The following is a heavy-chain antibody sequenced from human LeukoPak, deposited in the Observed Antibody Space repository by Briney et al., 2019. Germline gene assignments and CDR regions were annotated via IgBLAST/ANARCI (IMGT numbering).Heavy chain of an antibody. CDR3: ARAPYSSGWYSDMDV. Sequence: PSETLSLTCTVPGGSISSYYWSWIRQPAGKGLEWIGRIYTSGSPNYNPSLKSRVTISVDKSKNQFSLKLSSVTAADTVVYFCARAPYSSGWYSDMDVWGKGTTVTVSS. D-gene: IGHD6-19*01. V-gene: IGHV4-4*07. J-gene: IGHJ6*03. CDR1: GGSISSYY. CDR2: IYTSGSP.